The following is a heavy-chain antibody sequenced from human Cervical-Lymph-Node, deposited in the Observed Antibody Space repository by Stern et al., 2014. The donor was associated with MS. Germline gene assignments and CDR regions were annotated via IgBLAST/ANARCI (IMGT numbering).Heavy chain of an antibody. Sequence: QLQLQESGPGLVKPSQTLSLTCTVSGGSISSGGYYWSWIRQHPGKGLEWIGYIYYSGSTYYNPSLKSRVTISVDTSKNQFSLKLSSVTAADTAVYYCARGGDSSSWHDNWFDPWGQGTLVTVSS. J-gene: IGHJ5*02. V-gene: IGHV4-31*03. CDR2: IYYSGST. CDR3: ARGGDSSSWHDNWFDP. CDR1: GGSISSGGYY. D-gene: IGHD6-13*01.